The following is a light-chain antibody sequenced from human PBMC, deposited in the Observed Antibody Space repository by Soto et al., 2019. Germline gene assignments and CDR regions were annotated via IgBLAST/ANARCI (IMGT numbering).Light chain of an antibody. Sequence: DIQMTQSPSSLSASVGDRVTITCQASQDISNYLNWYQQKPGKAPKLLIYDASNLETGVPSRFSVSVSGTDFTFTIRRLQPEDIATYYCQQYDNLPFTFGPGTKVDIK. CDR2: DAS. CDR1: QDISNY. J-gene: IGKJ3*01. V-gene: IGKV1-33*01. CDR3: QQYDNLPFT.